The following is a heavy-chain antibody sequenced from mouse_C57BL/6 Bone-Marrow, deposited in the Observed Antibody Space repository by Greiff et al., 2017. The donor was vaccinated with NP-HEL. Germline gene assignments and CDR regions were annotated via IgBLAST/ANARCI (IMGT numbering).Heavy chain of an antibody. CDR3: AREGGYGNFPWFAY. CDR2: IDPSDSYT. V-gene: IGHV1-50*01. J-gene: IGHJ3*01. D-gene: IGHD2-1*01. CDR1: GYTFTSYW. Sequence: VQLQQPGAELVKPGASVKLSCKASGYTFTSYWMQWVKQRPGQGLEWIGEIDPSDSYTNYNQKFKGKGTLTVDTSSSTAYMQLSSLTSEDSAVYYCAREGGYGNFPWFAYWGQGTLVTVSA.